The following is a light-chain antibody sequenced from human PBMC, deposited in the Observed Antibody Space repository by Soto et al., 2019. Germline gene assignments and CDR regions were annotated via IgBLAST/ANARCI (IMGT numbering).Light chain of an antibody. CDR1: QTISSW. J-gene: IGKJ5*01. Sequence: TQSPGTLSLSPGERATLSCRASQTISSWLAWYQQKPGKAPKLLIYKASTLKSGVPSRFTGSGSGTDLALTVNSLQAEDFATYYCQQGYSSPATFGQGTRLEIK. V-gene: IGKV1-5*03. CDR2: KAS. CDR3: QQGYSSPAT.